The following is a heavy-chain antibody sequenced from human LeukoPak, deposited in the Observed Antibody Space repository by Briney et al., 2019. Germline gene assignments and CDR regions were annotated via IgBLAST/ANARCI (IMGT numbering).Heavy chain of an antibody. V-gene: IGHV1-18*01. CDR2: ISAYNGNT. CDR1: GYTFTSYG. Sequence: GASVKVSCKASGYTFTSYGISWVRQAPGQGLEWMGWISAYNGNTNYAQKLQGRVTMTTDTSTSTAYMELRSLRAEDTAVYYCARRSVAYSYDSSGYSPVYYFDYWGQGTLVTVSS. D-gene: IGHD3-22*01. CDR3: ARRSVAYSYDSSGYSPVYYFDY. J-gene: IGHJ4*02.